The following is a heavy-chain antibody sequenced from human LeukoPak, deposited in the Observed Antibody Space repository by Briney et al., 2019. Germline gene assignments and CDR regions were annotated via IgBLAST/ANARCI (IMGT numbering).Heavy chain of an antibody. J-gene: IGHJ4*02. Sequence: SETLSLTCAVYGGSFSGYYWSWIRQPPGKGLEWIGEINHSGSTNYNPSLKSRVTISVDTSKNQFSLKLSSVTAADTAVYYCAIPLKYYDSSGKPHNLKYYFDYWGQGTLVTVSS. D-gene: IGHD3-22*01. CDR1: GGSFSGYY. CDR3: AIPLKYYDSSGKPHNLKYYFDY. CDR2: INHSGST. V-gene: IGHV4-34*01.